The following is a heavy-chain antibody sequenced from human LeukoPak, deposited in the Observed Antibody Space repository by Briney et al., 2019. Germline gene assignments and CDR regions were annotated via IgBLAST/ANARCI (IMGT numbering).Heavy chain of an antibody. CDR1: GYTFTGYY. D-gene: IGHD6-19*01. CDR2: INPNSGGT. Sequence: ASVKVSCKASGYTFTGYYMHWVRQAPGQGLEWMGWINPNSGGTNYAQKFQGRVTMTRDTSITTAYMELSRLRSDDTAVYYCARVIAVAGILYFDYWGQGTLVTVSS. J-gene: IGHJ4*02. V-gene: IGHV1-2*02. CDR3: ARVIAVAGILYFDY.